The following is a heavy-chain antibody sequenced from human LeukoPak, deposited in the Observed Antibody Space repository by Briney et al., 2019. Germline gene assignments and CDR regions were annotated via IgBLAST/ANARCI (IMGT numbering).Heavy chain of an antibody. J-gene: IGHJ3*02. D-gene: IGHD3-10*01. V-gene: IGHV3-53*01. CDR1: GFIVSSNY. CDR3: ARGLGRELDGAFDI. Sequence: PGGSLRLSCAASGFIVSSNYMSWVRQAPGKGLEWVSVIYSGGRTYYADSAKGRFTISRDNSRNTLYLQMNSLRAEDTAVYYCARGLGRELDGAFDIWGQGTMVTASS. CDR2: IYSGGRT.